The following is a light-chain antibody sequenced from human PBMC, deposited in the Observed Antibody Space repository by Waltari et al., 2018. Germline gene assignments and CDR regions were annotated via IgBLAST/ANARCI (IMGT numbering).Light chain of an antibody. CDR2: DAS. V-gene: IGKV3-11*01. Sequence: EIVLTQSPATLSLSPGDTATLSCRASQSVGSFLAWYQQKPGHPPRLLIYDASNRATGVLARFRGSGSGADFTLTISSLEAEDFAVYYCQQRSNWTPHTFGQGARLEIK. CDR1: QSVGSF. J-gene: IGKJ2*01. CDR3: QQRSNWTPHT.